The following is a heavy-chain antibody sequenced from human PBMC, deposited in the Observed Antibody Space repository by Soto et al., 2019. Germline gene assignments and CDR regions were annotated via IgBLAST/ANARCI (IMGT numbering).Heavy chain of an antibody. Sequence: QVQLVESGGGVVQPGRSLRLSCAASGCTFSSYAMHWVRQAPGKGLEWVAVISYDGSNKYYADSVKGRFTISRDNSKNTLYLQMNSLRAEDTAVYYCARTASSSDDYWGQGTLVTVSS. D-gene: IGHD6-6*01. V-gene: IGHV3-30-3*01. J-gene: IGHJ4*02. CDR3: ARTASSSDDY. CDR1: GCTFSSYA. CDR2: ISYDGSNK.